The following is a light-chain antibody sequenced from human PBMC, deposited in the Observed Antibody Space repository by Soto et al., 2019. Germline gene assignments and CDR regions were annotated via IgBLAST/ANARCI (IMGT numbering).Light chain of an antibody. CDR3: QHYNNWPRT. CDR2: GTS. V-gene: IGKV3-15*01. J-gene: IGKJ1*01. Sequence: EIVMTQSPATLSVSPGERATLSCRASQSVSSNLAWYQQKPGQAPRLLIYGTSTRATGIPARFSGSGSGTEFILTISSLQSEDFAVYYCQHYNNWPRTFGQGLKVEIK. CDR1: QSVSSN.